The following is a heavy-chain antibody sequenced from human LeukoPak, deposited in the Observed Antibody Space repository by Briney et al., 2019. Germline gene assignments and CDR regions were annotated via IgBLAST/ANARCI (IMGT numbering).Heavy chain of an antibody. V-gene: IGHV3-23*01. CDR2: ISGSGGST. D-gene: IGHD6-19*01. Sequence: GGSLRLSCAASGFTFSSYAMSWVRQAPGKGLEWVSAISGSGGSTYYADSAKGRFTISRDNSKNTLYLQMNSLRAEDTAVYYCAKGGAIAVAGIPPPRYYYYYYYMDVWGKGTTVTVSS. CDR3: AKGGAIAVAGIPPPRYYYYYYYMDV. J-gene: IGHJ6*03. CDR1: GFTFSSYA.